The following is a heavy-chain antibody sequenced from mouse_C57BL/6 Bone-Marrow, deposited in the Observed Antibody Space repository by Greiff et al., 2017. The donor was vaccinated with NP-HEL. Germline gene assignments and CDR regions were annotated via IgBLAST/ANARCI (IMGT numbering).Heavy chain of an antibody. V-gene: IGHV1-54*01. CDR3: ARSPFHYFDY. CDR2: INPGRGGT. J-gene: IGHJ2*01. CDR1: GYAFTNYL. Sequence: QVQLQQSGAELVRPGTSVKVSCKASGYAFTNYLIEWVKQRPGQGLEWIGVINPGRGGTNYNEKFKGKATLTADKSSSTAYMQLSSLTSEDSAVYFCARSPFHYFDYWGQGTTLTVSS.